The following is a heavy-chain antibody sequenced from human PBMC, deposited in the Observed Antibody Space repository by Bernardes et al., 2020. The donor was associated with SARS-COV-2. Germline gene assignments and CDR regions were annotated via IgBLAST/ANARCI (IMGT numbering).Heavy chain of an antibody. CDR2: IYYSGTT. CDR3: ARHARECTSCVCQTYYYYALDV. D-gene: IGHD2-2*01. V-gene: IGHV4-59*08. CDR1: GRSTKYYY. Sequence: SETLSLTCTVSGRSTKYYYWSWIRQPPGKALEWIGYIYYSGTTNYNPSLKSRVTIAIDTSQNQFSLKLGPVTAADPAVYYCARHARECTSCVCQTYYYYALDVWSHGTTVTVSS. J-gene: IGHJ6*02.